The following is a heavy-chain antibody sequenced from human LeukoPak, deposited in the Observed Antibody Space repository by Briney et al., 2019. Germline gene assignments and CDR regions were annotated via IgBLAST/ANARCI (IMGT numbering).Heavy chain of an antibody. Sequence: GGSLRLSCAASGFTFSSYEMNWVRQAPGKGLEWVSYISSSGSTIYYADSVKGRFTISRDNAKNSLYLQMNSLRAGDTAVYYCARDSYYYDSSGYLKIYGMDVWGQGTTVTVSS. CDR3: ARDSYYYDSSGYLKIYGMDV. V-gene: IGHV3-48*03. D-gene: IGHD3-22*01. CDR1: GFTFSSYE. J-gene: IGHJ6*02. CDR2: ISSSGSTI.